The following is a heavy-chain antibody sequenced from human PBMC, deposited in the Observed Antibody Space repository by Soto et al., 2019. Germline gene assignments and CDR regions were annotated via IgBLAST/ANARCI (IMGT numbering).Heavy chain of an antibody. V-gene: IGHV4-59*12. CDR3: ARESAGIAAAGINWFDP. CDR1: GGSISNYY. Sequence: PSETLSLTCIVSGGSISNYYWSWIRQPPGKGLEWIGYIYYSGSTNYNPSLKSRVTISVDTSKNQFSLKLSSVTAADTAVYYCARESAGIAAAGINWFDPWGQGTLVTVSS. J-gene: IGHJ5*02. CDR2: IYYSGST. D-gene: IGHD6-13*01.